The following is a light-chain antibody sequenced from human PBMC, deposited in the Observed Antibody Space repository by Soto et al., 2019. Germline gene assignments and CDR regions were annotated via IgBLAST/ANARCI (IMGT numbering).Light chain of an antibody. CDR3: QQRSNWPVT. J-gene: IGKJ2*01. CDR2: DAS. Sequence: EIVMTQSPATLSVSTGERATLSCRASQSVSSNLAWYQQKPGQAPRLLIYDASNRATGIPARFSGSGSGTDFTLTISSLEPEDFAVYYCQQRSNWPVTFGQGTKVDIK. CDR1: QSVSSN. V-gene: IGKV3-11*01.